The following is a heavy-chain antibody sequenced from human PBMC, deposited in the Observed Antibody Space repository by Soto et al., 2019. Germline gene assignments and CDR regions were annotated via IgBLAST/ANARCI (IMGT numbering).Heavy chain of an antibody. CDR3: ARQSSDIFTCGMDV. V-gene: IGHV3-33*01. J-gene: IGHJ6*02. Sequence: QVQLVESGGGVVQPGRSLRLSCAASGFTFRNYGMHWVRQAPGKGLEWVAVMRNDASNVHYGDSVEGRFTISRDNSKNTVSLQIQSLRDEDTCVYYCARQSSDIFTCGMDVWGQGTTVTVSS. D-gene: IGHD3-9*01. CDR2: MRNDASNV. CDR1: GFTFRNYG.